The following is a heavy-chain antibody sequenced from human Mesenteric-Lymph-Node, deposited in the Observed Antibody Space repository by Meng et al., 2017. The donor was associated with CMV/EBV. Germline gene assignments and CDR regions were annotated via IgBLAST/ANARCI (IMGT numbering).Heavy chain of an antibody. CDR1: GGSISSYY. D-gene: IGHD6-13*01. Sequence: SETLSLTCTVSGGSISSYYWSWIRQPPGKGLEWIGYIYYSGSTNYNPSLKSRVTISVDTSKNQFSLKLSSVTAADTAVYYCARGSIAAAGKPDYCWGHGTLVTVSS. J-gene: IGHJ4*01. CDR3: ARGSIAAAGKPDYC. CDR2: IYYSGST. V-gene: IGHV4-59*01.